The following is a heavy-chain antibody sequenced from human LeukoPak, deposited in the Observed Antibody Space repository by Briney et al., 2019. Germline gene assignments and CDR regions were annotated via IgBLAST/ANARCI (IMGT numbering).Heavy chain of an antibody. V-gene: IGHV4-59*01. J-gene: IGHJ2*01. CDR3: ARGFILRYWYFDL. CDR2: IHVTGGT. D-gene: IGHD3-16*02. CDR1: GVSISTYY. Sequence: SETLSHTCSVSGVSISTYYWSWIRQPPGKGLEWIGYIHVTGGTNYNPSLKSRVTTAVDTSKNQFSLKLSSVTAADTAVYYCARGFILRYWYFDLWGRGTLVTVSS.